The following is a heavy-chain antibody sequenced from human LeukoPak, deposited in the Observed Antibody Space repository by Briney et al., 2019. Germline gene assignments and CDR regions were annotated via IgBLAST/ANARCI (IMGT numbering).Heavy chain of an antibody. Sequence: PGGSLRLSCAASGFTFSSYAMSWVRQAPGKGLEWVSAISGSGGSTYYADSVKGRFTISRDNSKNTLYLQMNSLRAEDTAVYYCARLEFRGKYYDSSGNYWYFDLWGRGTLVTVSS. CDR1: GFTFSSYA. J-gene: IGHJ2*01. CDR2: ISGSGGST. D-gene: IGHD3-22*01. CDR3: ARLEFRGKYYDSSGNYWYFDL. V-gene: IGHV3-23*01.